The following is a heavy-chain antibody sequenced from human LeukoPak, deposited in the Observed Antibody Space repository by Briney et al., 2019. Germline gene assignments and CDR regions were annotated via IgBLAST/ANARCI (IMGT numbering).Heavy chain of an antibody. CDR3: ARGWCSTTTCYLPDY. CDR1: GGSMNSFY. J-gene: IGHJ4*02. Sequence: SETLSLTCTVSGGSMNSFYWSRIRQPAGKGLEWIGRIYASGSSNYNPSLKSRLTISIDNSKNQFSLKLTSVTAADTAVYYCARGWCSTTTCYLPDYWGQGTLVTVSS. CDR2: IYASGSS. V-gene: IGHV4-4*07. D-gene: IGHD2-2*01.